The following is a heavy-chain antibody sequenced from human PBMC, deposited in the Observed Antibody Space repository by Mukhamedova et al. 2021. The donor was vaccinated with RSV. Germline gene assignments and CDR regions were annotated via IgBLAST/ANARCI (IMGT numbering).Heavy chain of an antibody. D-gene: IGHD2-15*01. V-gene: IGHV3-48*02. J-gene: IGHJ4*02. Sequence: LTISRDNAKNSVYLQVNSLRDEDTAVYYCARGQTSARGSFDYWGQGTLVTVSS. CDR3: ARGQTSARGSFDY.